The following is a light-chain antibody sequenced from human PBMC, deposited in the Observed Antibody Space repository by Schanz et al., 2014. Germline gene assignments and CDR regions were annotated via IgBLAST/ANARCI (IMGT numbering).Light chain of an antibody. J-gene: IGKJ2*01. CDR1: QTISVW. CDR3: QQYNSYSQT. V-gene: IGKV1-5*03. Sequence: DIQMTQSPATLSASVGDRVSITCRANQTISVWLAWIQLKPGKAPKSLIHKASSLESGVPSRFSGSGSATEFTLTINSLQPDDFATYYCQQYNSYSQTFGQGTRLQIK. CDR2: KAS.